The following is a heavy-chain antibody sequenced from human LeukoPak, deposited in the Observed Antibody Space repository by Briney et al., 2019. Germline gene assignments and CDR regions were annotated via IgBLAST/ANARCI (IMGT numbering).Heavy chain of an antibody. Sequence: ASVKVSCKASGYTFTGYYMHWVRQAPGQGLEWMGWINPNSGGANYAQKFQGRVTMTRDTSISTAYMELSRLRSDDTAVYYCARDMWQQLPPWPLSYYYYYYGMDVWGQGTTVTVSS. CDR2: INPNSGGA. CDR1: GYTFTGYY. J-gene: IGHJ6*02. CDR3: ARDMWQQLPPWPLSYYYYYYGMDV. D-gene: IGHD6-13*01. V-gene: IGHV1-2*02.